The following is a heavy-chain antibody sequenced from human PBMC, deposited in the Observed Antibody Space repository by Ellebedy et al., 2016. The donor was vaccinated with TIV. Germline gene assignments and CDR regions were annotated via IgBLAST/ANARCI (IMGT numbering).Heavy chain of an antibody. CDR1: GCTFTSYG. V-gene: IGHV1-18*01. CDR3: ARRGYGDV. Sequence: AASVKVYCKASGCTFTSYGITWVRQAPGQGLEGMGWINTNNGNTSYVQKFQDRVTMTTDRSTSTAYMELRSLRSDDTAVYYCARRGYGDVWGQGTLATVSS. J-gene: IGHJ4*02. CDR2: INTNNGNT. D-gene: IGHD4/OR15-4a*01.